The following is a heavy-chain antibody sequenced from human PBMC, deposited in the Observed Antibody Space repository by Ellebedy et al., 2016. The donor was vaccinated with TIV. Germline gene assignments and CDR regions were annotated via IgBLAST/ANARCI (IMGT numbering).Heavy chain of an antibody. Sequence: GESLKISXAASGFSFSIYGMHWVRQAPGKGLEWVANIKQDGSGKYYVDSVKGRFTISRDNAKNSLSLQMNSLRAEDTAVYYCARYESASLVIEYWGQGTLVTVSS. D-gene: IGHD4-23*01. V-gene: IGHV3-7*01. CDR3: ARYESASLVIEY. CDR2: IKQDGSGK. CDR1: GFSFSIYG. J-gene: IGHJ4*02.